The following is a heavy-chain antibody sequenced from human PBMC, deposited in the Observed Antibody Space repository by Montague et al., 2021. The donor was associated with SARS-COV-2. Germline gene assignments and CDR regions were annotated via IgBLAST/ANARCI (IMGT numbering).Heavy chain of an antibody. CDR3: ARGGTYHYGMDV. CDR1: DGSISSPNW. V-gene: IGHV4-4*02. Sequence: SETLSLTCAVSDGSISSPNWWNWVRQPPGKGLEWIGEIYYAGNTNYNPSLKSRVTIFIDKSKNHFSLQTSSVTAADTAVYYCARGGTYHYGMDVWGQGTTVAVSS. D-gene: IGHD3-16*01. J-gene: IGHJ6*02. CDR2: IYYAGNT.